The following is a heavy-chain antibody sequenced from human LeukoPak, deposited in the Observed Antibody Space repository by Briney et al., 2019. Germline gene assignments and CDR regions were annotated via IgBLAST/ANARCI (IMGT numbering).Heavy chain of an antibody. V-gene: IGHV4-61*01. CDR1: GGSISSSSYY. J-gene: IGHJ5*02. D-gene: IGHD3-22*01. CDR3: ARDSSGYYPYNWFDP. CDR2: IYYSGST. Sequence: PSETLSLTCTVSGGSISSSSYYWSWIRQPPGKGLEWIGYIYYSGSTNYNPSLKSRVTISVDTSKNQFSLKLSSVTAADMAVYYCARDSSGYYPYNWFDPWGQGTLVTVSS.